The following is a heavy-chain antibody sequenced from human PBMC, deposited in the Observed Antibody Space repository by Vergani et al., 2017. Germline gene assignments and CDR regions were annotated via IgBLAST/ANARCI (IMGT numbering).Heavy chain of an antibody. Sequence: QVQLQESGPGLVKPSETLSLTCTVSGGSISSYYWSWIRQPAGKGLEWIGRIYTSGSTNYNPSLKSRVTMSVDTSKNQFSLKLSSVTAADTAVYYCARDDFWSGYYRGYYYGMDVWGQGTTVTVSS. D-gene: IGHD3-3*01. CDR3: ARDDFWSGYYRGYYYGMDV. CDR1: GGSISSYY. CDR2: IYTSGST. J-gene: IGHJ6*02. V-gene: IGHV4-4*07.